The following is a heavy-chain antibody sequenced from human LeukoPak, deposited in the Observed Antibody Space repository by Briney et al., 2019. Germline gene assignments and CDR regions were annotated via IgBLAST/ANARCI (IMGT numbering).Heavy chain of an antibody. V-gene: IGHV4-39*07. D-gene: IGHD6-13*01. CDR1: GGSISSSSYY. CDR3: ASASGYSSSWYRAFDI. CDR2: IYYSGST. Sequence: PSETLSLTCTVSGGSISSSSYYWGWIRQPPGKGLEWIGSIYYSGSTYYNPSLKSRVTISVDTSKNQFSLKLSSVTAADTAVYYCASASGYSSSWYRAFDIWGQGTMVTVSS. J-gene: IGHJ3*02.